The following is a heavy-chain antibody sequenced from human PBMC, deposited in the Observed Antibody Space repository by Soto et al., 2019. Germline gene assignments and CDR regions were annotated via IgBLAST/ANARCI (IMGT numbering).Heavy chain of an antibody. J-gene: IGHJ6*03. CDR2: IKQDGSEK. CDR3: ARPPNSSWFKPYYYYYYMDV. D-gene: IGHD6-13*01. CDR1: GFTFSSYW. V-gene: IGHV3-7*01. Sequence: GSLRLSCAASGFTFSSYWMSWVRQAPGKGLEWVANIKQDGSEKYYVDSVKGRFTISRDNAKNSLYLQMNSLRAEDTAVYYFARPPNSSWFKPYYYYYYMDVWGKGTTVTVSS.